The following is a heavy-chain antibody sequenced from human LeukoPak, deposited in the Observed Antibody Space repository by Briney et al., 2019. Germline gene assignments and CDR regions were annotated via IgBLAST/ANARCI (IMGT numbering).Heavy chain of an antibody. CDR1: GFTFSSDA. V-gene: IGHV3-23*01. CDR3: AKDQGAGDIVVVPAADVTFDY. CDR2: MSGSGGST. J-gene: IGHJ4*02. D-gene: IGHD2-2*01. Sequence: GQSLRLSCAASGFTFSSDAMSWVRQAPGKGLEWVSAMSGSGGSTYYADSVKGRFTISRDNSKNTLYLQMNSLRDEATAVYYCAKDQGAGDIVVVPAADVTFDYWGQGTLVTVSS.